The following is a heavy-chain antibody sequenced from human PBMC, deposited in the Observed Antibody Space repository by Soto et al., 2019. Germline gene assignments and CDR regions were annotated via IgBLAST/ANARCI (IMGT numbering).Heavy chain of an antibody. Sequence: PGGSLRLSCAASGFTFSDYYMSWIRQAPGKGLEWVSYISSSGSTIYYADSVKGRFTISRDNAKNSLYLQMNSLRAEDTAVHYCARDLAYCGGDCYTTALYYYYYGMDVWGQGTTVTVSS. CDR3: ARDLAYCGGDCYTTALYYYYYGMDV. J-gene: IGHJ6*02. CDR2: ISSSGSTI. CDR1: GFTFSDYY. V-gene: IGHV3-11*01. D-gene: IGHD2-21*02.